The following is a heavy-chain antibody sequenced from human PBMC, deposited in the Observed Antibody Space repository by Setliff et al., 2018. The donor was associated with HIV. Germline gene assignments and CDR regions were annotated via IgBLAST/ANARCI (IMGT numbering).Heavy chain of an antibody. CDR2: IDQDGSEK. Sequence: PGGSLRLSCAASGFTFSTYWMIWVRQAPGKGLEWVANIDQDGSEKNYVDSVKGRFTISRDNAENSLYLQLNSLRAEDTAVYYCARKLRPGYGMDVWGQGTPVTAP. D-gene: IGHD3-10*01. CDR1: GFTFSTYW. J-gene: IGHJ6*02. V-gene: IGHV3-7*01. CDR3: ARKLRPGYGMDV.